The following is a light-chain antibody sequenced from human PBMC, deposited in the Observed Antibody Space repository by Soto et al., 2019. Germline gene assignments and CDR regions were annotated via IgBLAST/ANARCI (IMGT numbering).Light chain of an antibody. CDR1: QGIRKD. CDR2: GAS. CDR3: LQHNTYPLT. Sequence: DIQMAQSPSSLSASVGDRVTITCRASQGIRKDVGWYQQKPGQAPKRLVHGASDLQSGVPSRFSGSGSGTEFILTINNLQPEDFATYFCLQHNTYPLTFGGGTRVDI. V-gene: IGKV1-17*02. J-gene: IGKJ4*01.